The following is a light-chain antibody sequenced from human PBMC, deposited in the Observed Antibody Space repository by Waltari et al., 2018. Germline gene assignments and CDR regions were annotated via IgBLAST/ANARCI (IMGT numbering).Light chain of an antibody. V-gene: IGKV4-1*01. J-gene: IGKJ1*01. Sequence: DIVMTQSPNSLAVSLGERATINCKSSQSVLYNSNNKNYLAWYQQTPGQPPKLLMYWASTRESGVPDRFSGSGSGTDFTLSISSLQAEDVAVYYCQQHYISRTFGQGTRVEIK. CDR2: WAS. CDR3: QQHYISRT. CDR1: QSVLYNSNNKNY.